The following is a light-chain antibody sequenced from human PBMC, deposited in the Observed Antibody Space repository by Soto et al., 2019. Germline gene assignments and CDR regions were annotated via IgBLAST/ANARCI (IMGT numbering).Light chain of an antibody. V-gene: IGKV1-5*03. CDR3: QQYNSYPWT. CDR2: TAS. J-gene: IGKJ1*01. Sequence: DIQMTQSPSTLSASVGDRVTITCRASQSISSWLAWYQQKSGKAHKSLIYTASSLESGVPSRFSGSGSGTEFTLTISSLQPDDFATYYCQQYNSYPWTFGQGTKVEIK. CDR1: QSISSW.